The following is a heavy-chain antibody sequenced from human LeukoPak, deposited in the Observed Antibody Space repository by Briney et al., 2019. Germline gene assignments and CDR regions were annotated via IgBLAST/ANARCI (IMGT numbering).Heavy chain of an antibody. CDR3: ASTHDSSGYYYAGYAFDI. CDR1: GFTVSSNY. J-gene: IGHJ3*02. CDR2: IYSGGST. V-gene: IGHV3-53*01. Sequence: GGSLRLSCAASGFTVSSNYMSWVRQAPGKGLEWVSIIYSGGSTYYADSVKGRFTISRDNSKNTVYLQMNSQRAEDTAVYYCASTHDSSGYYYAGYAFDIWGQGTVVTVSS. D-gene: IGHD3-22*01.